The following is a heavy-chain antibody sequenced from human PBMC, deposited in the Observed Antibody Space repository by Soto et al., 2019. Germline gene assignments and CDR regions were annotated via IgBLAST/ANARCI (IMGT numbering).Heavy chain of an antibody. CDR1: GFTFSSYG. Sequence: QVRLVESGGGVVQPGRSLRLSCAASGFTFSSYGMHWVRQAPGKGLEWVAVISYDGSNKYYADSVKGRFTISRDNSKNTLYLQMNSLRAEDTAVYYCAKDLSQTSRYGSYYYGMDVWGQGTTVTVSS. D-gene: IGHD2-2*01. CDR2: ISYDGSNK. V-gene: IGHV3-30*18. J-gene: IGHJ6*02. CDR3: AKDLSQTSRYGSYYYGMDV.